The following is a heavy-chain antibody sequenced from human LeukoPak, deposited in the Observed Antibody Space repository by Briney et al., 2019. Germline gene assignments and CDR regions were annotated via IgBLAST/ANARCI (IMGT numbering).Heavy chain of an antibody. CDR2: INSGGST. D-gene: IGHD2-21*01. CDR3: ARDLFH. CDR1: GVSISSGGYY. Sequence: LSLTCTVSGVSISSGGYYWSWVRQPPGKGLEWVSVINSGGSTNYADSVKGRFTISRDNSKNTLYLQMSSLRAEDTAVYYCARDLFHWGQGTLVTVSS. V-gene: IGHV3-53*01. J-gene: IGHJ4*02.